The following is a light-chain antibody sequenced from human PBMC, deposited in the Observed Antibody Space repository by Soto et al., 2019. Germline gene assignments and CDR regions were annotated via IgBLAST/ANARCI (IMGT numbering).Light chain of an antibody. CDR1: STDVGVYNY. V-gene: IGLV2-14*01. CDR2: EVT. J-gene: IGLJ3*02. CDR3: SSYTTSATLL. Sequence: QSALTQPASVSGSPGQSITISCTGTSTDVGVYNYVSWYQQHPGKAPKVMIYEVTNRPSGVSNRFSGSKSGDTAYLTISGLQSEDEADYYCSSYTTSATLLFGGGTKDTVL.